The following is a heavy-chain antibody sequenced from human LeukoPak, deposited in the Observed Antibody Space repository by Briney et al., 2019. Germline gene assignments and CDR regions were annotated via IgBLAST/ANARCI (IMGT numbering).Heavy chain of an antibody. CDR1: GFTFSSYE. CDR3: ARDMDPTLSYYFDY. D-gene: IGHD2-2*01. J-gene: IGHJ4*02. V-gene: IGHV3-48*03. Sequence: GGSLRLSCAASGFTFSSYEMNWVRQAPGKGLEWVSYISSSGSTIYYADSVKGRFTISRDNAKNSLYLQMNSLGAEDTAVYYCARDMDPTLSYYFDYWGQGTLVTVSS. CDR2: ISSSGSTI.